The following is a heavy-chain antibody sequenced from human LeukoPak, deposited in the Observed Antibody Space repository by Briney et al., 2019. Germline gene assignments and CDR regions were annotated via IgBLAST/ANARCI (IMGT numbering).Heavy chain of an antibody. CDR1: GYTFTGYY. J-gene: IGHJ1*01. D-gene: IGHD4-17*01. CDR2: INPNSGGT. Sequence: ASVKVSCKASGYTFTGYYMHWVRQAPGQGLEWMGWINPNSGGTNYAQKFQGRVTMTRDTSISTAYMELSRLRSDDTAVYYCARVRGTVTRGRAEYFQHWGQGTLVTVSS. V-gene: IGHV1-2*02. CDR3: ARVRGTVTRGRAEYFQH.